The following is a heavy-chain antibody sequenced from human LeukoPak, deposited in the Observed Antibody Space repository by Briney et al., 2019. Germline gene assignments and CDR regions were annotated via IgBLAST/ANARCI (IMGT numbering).Heavy chain of an antibody. J-gene: IGHJ4*02. D-gene: IGHD3-3*01. V-gene: IGHV4-34*01. CDR1: GGSFSGYY. CDR3: AGVGPYYDFWSGYYSAFDY. CDR2: INHSGST. Sequence: KPSETLSLTCAVYGGSFSGYYWSWIRQPPGKGLEWIGEINHSGSTNYNPSLKSRVTISVDTSKNQFSLKLSSVTAADTAVYYCAGVGPYYDFWSGYYSAFDYWGQGTLVTVSS.